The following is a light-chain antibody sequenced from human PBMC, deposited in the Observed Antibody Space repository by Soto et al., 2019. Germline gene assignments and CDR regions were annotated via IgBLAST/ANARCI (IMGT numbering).Light chain of an antibody. CDR2: TSG. CDR1: QRITTY. Sequence: DRVTITCRASQRITTYLNWYQQKPGKAPKLLISTSGTLQRGVPSRFSGSGSGTDFTLTITALRPEDFATYFCQQSYSIPYTFGQGTKLEIK. V-gene: IGKV1-39*01. CDR3: QQSYSIPYT. J-gene: IGKJ2*01.